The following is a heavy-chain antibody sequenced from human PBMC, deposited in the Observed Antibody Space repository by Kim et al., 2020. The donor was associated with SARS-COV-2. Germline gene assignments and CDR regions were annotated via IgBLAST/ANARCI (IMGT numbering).Heavy chain of an antibody. V-gene: IGHV1-69*13. J-gene: IGHJ6*02. CDR2: IIPIFGTA. D-gene: IGHD6-13*01. CDR1: GGTFSSYA. CDR3: SGIAAAYTRGMDV. Sequence: SVKVSCKASGGTFSSYAISWVRPAPGQGLEWMGGIIPIFGTANYAQKFQGRVTITADEDTSTAYMELSSLRSEDTAVYYFSGIAAAYTRGMDVWGQGTTVTVSS.